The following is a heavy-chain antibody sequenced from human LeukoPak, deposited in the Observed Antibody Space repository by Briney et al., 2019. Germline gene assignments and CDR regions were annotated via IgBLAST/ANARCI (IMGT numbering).Heavy chain of an antibody. CDR1: GGSISSYY. V-gene: IGHV4-59*08. CDR2: IYYSGST. J-gene: IGHJ5*02. Sequence: SETLSLTCTVSGGSISSYYWSWIRQPPGKGLEWIGYIYYSGSTNYNPSLKSRVTISVDTSKNQLSLKLSSVTAADTAVYCCARRVKVTAPFDPWGQGTLVTVSS. D-gene: IGHD2-21*02. CDR3: ARRVKVTAPFDP.